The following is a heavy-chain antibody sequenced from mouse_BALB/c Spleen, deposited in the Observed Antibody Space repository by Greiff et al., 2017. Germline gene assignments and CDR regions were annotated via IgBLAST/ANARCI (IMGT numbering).Heavy chain of an antibody. Sequence: VKLQESGPQLVRPGASVKISCKASGYSFTSYWMHWVKQRPGQGLEWIGMIDPSDSETRLNQKFKDKATLTVDKSSSTAYMQLSSPTSEDSAVYYCARYYYGNWGDYWGQGTSVTVSS. CDR3: ARYYYGNWGDY. D-gene: IGHD2-1*01. CDR2: IDPSDSET. V-gene: IGHV1S126*01. CDR1: GYSFTSYW. J-gene: IGHJ4*01.